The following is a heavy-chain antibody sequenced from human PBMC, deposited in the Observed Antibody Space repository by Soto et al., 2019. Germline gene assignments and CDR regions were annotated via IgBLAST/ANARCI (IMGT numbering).Heavy chain of an antibody. CDR2: IIPIFGTA. Sequence: SVKVSCKASGGTFSSYAISWVRQAPGQGLEWMGGIIPIFGTANYAQKFQGRVTITADESTSTAYMELSSLRSEDTAVYYCARVTGGYYYYYGMDVWGQGTTVTVSS. J-gene: IGHJ6*02. V-gene: IGHV1-69*13. CDR1: GGTFSSYA. CDR3: ARVTGGYYYYYGMDV. D-gene: IGHD2-15*01.